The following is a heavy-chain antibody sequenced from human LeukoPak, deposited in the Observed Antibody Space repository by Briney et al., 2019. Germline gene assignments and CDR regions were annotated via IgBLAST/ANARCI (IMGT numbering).Heavy chain of an antibody. CDR1: GGSFSGYY. V-gene: IGHV4-34*01. J-gene: IGHJ4*02. D-gene: IGHD3-22*01. CDR2: INHSGST. Sequence: SETLSLTCAVYGGSFSGYYWSWIRQPPGKGLEWIGEINHSGSTNYNPSLKSRVTISVDTSKNQFSLKLSSVTAADTAAYYCARGGANGYYDSSGNPDWGQGTLVTVSS. CDR3: ARGGANGYYDSSGNPD.